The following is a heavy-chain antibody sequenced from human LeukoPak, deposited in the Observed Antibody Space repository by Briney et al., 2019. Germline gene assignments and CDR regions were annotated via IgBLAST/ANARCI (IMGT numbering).Heavy chain of an antibody. J-gene: IGHJ6*04. Sequence: GGSLRLSCAASEFTFTNYGMHWVRQAPGKGLEWVAVISYDGSNRYYGDSVKGRFTISRDNAKNSLYLQMNSLRAEDTAVYYCAELGITMIGGVWGKGTTVTISS. CDR2: ISYDGSNR. CDR3: AELGITMIGGV. V-gene: IGHV3-30*18. D-gene: IGHD3-10*02. CDR1: EFTFTNYG.